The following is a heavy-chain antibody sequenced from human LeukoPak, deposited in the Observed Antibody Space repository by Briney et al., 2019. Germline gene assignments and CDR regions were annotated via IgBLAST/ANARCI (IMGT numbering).Heavy chain of an antibody. V-gene: IGHV3-48*03. CDR2: ISSSGSTI. CDR3: ARAHLVVPAAIQEAFDI. D-gene: IGHD2-2*02. J-gene: IGHJ3*02. CDR1: GFTFSSYE. Sequence: GGSLRLSCAASGFTFSSYEMNWVRQAPGKGLEWVSYISSSGSTIYYADSVKGRFTISRDNAKNSLYLQMNSLRAEDTAVYYCARAHLVVPAAIQEAFDIWGQGTMVSVSS.